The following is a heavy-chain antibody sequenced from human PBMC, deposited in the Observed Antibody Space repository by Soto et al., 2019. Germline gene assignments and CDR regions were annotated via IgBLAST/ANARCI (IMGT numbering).Heavy chain of an antibody. J-gene: IGHJ4*02. Sequence: QVQFVQSGAEVKKPGASVKVSCKASGYTFTNYAMHWVRQAPGQRLEWMGWINAGNGNTKYSQQFQGRVTITRDTTASTAYTELSSLRSEDTAVDYCPRRSGYYCLEYWGQGTLVTVSS. CDR3: PRRSGYYCLEY. D-gene: IGHD3-22*01. V-gene: IGHV1-3*01. CDR1: GYTFTNYA. CDR2: INAGNGNT.